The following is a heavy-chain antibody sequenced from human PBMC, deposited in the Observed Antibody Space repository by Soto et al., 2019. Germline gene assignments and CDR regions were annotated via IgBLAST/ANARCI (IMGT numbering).Heavy chain of an antibody. Sequence: GGSLRLSCAASGFTFSSYAMSWVRQAPGKGLEWVSAISGSGGSTYYADSVKGRFTISRDNSKNTLYLQMNSLRAEDTAVYYCANTMITFGGVRAPRFGYWGQGTLVTVSS. CDR2: ISGSGGST. CDR1: GFTFSSYA. D-gene: IGHD3-16*01. CDR3: ANTMITFGGVRAPRFGY. V-gene: IGHV3-23*01. J-gene: IGHJ4*02.